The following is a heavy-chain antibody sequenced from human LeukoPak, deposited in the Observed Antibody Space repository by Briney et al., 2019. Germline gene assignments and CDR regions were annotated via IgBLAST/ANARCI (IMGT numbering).Heavy chain of an antibody. CDR3: ARLPRVRGGNPGVKKNWFDP. V-gene: IGHV4-34*01. J-gene: IGHJ5*02. Sequence: WETLSLTCAVYGGSFSGYYWSWIRQPPGKGLEWIGEINHSGSTNYNPSLKSRVTISVDTSKNQFSLKLSSVTAADTAVYYCARLPRVRGGNPGVKKNWFDPWGQGTLVTVSS. D-gene: IGHD4-23*01. CDR2: INHSGST. CDR1: GGSFSGYY.